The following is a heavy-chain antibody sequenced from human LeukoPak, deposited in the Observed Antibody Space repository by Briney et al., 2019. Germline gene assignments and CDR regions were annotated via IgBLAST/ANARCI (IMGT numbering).Heavy chain of an antibody. V-gene: IGHV4-34*01. CDR3: ASCLSYYYDSSGHQVRDAFDI. D-gene: IGHD3-22*01. J-gene: IGHJ3*02. CDR2: INHSGST. Sequence: PSETLSLTCAVYGGSFSGYYWSWIRQPPGKGLEWIGEINHSGSTDYNPPLKSRVTISVDTSKNQFSLKLNSVTAADTAVYYCASCLSYYYDSSGHQVRDAFDIWGQGTMVTVSS. CDR1: GGSFSGYY.